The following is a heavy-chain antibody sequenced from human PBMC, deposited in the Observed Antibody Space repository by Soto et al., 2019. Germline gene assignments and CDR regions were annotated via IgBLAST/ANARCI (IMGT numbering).Heavy chain of an antibody. J-gene: IGHJ6*02. D-gene: IGHD1-26*01. CDR1: GGTFSSYA. V-gene: IGHV1-69*12. CDR2: IIPIFGTA. Sequence: QVQLVQSGAEVKKPGSSVKVSCKASGGTFSSYAISWVRQAPGQGLEWMGGIIPIFGTADYAQKFQGRVTITADESTSTAYMELSSPRSEDTAVYYCASHSGSSPEGRYYYGMDVWGQGTTVTVSS. CDR3: ASHSGSSPEGRYYYGMDV.